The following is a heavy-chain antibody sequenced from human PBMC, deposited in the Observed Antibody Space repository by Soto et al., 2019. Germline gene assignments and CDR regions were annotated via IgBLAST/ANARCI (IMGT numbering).Heavy chain of an antibody. Sequence: QVQLQESGPGLVKPSETLSHTCTVSGGSISGYYWSWIRQPPGEGLEWIGYIYYTGSTDYNPSLKSRVTISLDTPKSQFSLKLSSVTAADTAVYYCARVHRYCSGGSCYLIDYWGQGTLVTVSS. V-gene: IGHV4-59*01. J-gene: IGHJ4*02. D-gene: IGHD2-15*01. CDR3: ARVHRYCSGGSCYLIDY. CDR2: IYYTGST. CDR1: GGSISGYY.